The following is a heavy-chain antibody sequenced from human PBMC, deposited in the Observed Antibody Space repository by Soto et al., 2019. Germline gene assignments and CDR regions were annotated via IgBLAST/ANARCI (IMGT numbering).Heavy chain of an antibody. CDR2: ISAYNGNA. CDR3: ARVRYDSSGYSLFVDY. D-gene: IGHD3-22*01. V-gene: IGHV1-18*01. Sequence: ASVEVSCQASVYTFPSYGRSCVRPAPGQGLEWMGWISAYNGNANYAQKLQGRVTMTTDTSTSTAYMELRSLRSDDTAVYYCARVRYDSSGYSLFVDYWGQGTLVPVSS. CDR1: VYTFPSYG. J-gene: IGHJ4*02.